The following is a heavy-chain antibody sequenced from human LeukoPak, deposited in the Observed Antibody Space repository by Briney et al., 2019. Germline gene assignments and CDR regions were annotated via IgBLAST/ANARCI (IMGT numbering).Heavy chain of an antibody. CDR1: GYTFTSYY. J-gene: IGHJ4*02. Sequence: ASVKVSCKASGYTFTSYYLHWVRQAPGQGLEWMGIISPRGGTTSFAQKFQGRVTMTRDTSTSTVYMDLSSLRSDDTAVYYCARGIATAGYDYWGQGTLVTVSS. D-gene: IGHD6-13*01. CDR2: ISPRGGTT. V-gene: IGHV1-46*01. CDR3: ARGIATAGYDY.